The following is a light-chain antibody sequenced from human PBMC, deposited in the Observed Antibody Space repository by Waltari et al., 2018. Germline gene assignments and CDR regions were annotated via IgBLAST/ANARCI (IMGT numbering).Light chain of an antibody. CDR1: ESVLYSRNNKDH. CDR3: QQYYNTPLT. V-gene: IGKV4-1*01. Sequence: DIVMTQSPESLAVSLGERATINCKSSESVLYSRNNKDHLAWYQQKPGQRPKLLIYWASTRESGVPDRFSGSGSETEFTLTINSLQAEDVAVYFCQQYYNTPLTFGGGPRWRSN. J-gene: IGKJ4*01. CDR2: WAS.